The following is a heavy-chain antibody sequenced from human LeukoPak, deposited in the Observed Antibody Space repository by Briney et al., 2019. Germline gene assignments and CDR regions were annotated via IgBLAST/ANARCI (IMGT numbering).Heavy chain of an antibody. CDR1: GYTLTELS. D-gene: IGHD6-19*01. Sequence: ASVKVSCRVSGYTLTELSMHSVRQAPGKGLEWMGGFDPEDGETIYAQKFQGRVTMTEDTSTDTAYMELSSLRSEDTAVYYCATDSSGWYSPYFDYWGQGTLVTVSS. J-gene: IGHJ4*02. CDR2: FDPEDGET. CDR3: ATDSSGWYSPYFDY. V-gene: IGHV1-24*01.